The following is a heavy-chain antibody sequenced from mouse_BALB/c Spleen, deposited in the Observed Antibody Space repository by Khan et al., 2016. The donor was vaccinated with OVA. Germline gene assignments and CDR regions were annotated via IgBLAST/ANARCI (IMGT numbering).Heavy chain of an antibody. Sequence: VRLQQSGAELVKPGASVKLSCTASGFNIKDTYMHWVKQRPEQGLEWIGRIDPVNGNTKYDPKFQGKATITADTSSNTAYLQLSSLTSEDTAVYYCTRDYWDVFAYWGQGTLVTVSA. V-gene: IGHV14-3*02. D-gene: IGHD4-1*01. CDR1: GFNIKDTY. CDR3: TRDYWDVFAY. CDR2: IDPVNGNT. J-gene: IGHJ3*01.